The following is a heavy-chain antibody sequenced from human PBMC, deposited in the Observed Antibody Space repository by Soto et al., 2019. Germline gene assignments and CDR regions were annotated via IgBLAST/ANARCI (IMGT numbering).Heavy chain of an antibody. D-gene: IGHD2-8*01. Sequence: LRLSCAASGFTFSSCAMSWVRQAPGKGLEWVSGIGGSGGSTYYADSVKGRFTISRDNSKNTLYLHMDSLRAEDTAVYYCARGTSYHFYYYMDVWGKGTTVTVSS. J-gene: IGHJ6*03. V-gene: IGHV3-23*01. CDR1: GFTFSSCA. CDR3: ARGTSYHFYYYMDV. CDR2: IGGSGGST.